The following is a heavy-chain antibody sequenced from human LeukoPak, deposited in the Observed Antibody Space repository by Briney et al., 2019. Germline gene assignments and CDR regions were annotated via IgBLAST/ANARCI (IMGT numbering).Heavy chain of an antibody. D-gene: IGHD3-22*01. Sequence: ASVKVSCKASGYTFTSYGISWVRQAPGQGLEWMGWINAYNGNTNYAQKLQGRVTMTTDTSTSTAYMELRSLRSDDTAVYYCAGSELDYYDSSGYYPLDYWGQGTLVTVSS. CDR2: INAYNGNT. J-gene: IGHJ4*02. CDR3: AGSELDYYDSSGYYPLDY. CDR1: GYTFTSYG. V-gene: IGHV1-18*01.